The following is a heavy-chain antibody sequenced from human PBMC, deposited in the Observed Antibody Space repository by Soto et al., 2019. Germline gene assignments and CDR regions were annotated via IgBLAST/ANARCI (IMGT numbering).Heavy chain of an antibody. Sequence: KPSETLSLTXTVSGGSISSHYWSWVRQAPGKGLEWIGHIYYRGSTSYNPSLRSRSTISVDTSNNQFSLKLNSVTTADTAVYYCARDGREASGMDVWGQGTKVTVSS. CDR1: GGSISSHY. D-gene: IGHD1-26*01. CDR3: ARDGREASGMDV. CDR2: IYYRGST. J-gene: IGHJ6*02. V-gene: IGHV4-59*11.